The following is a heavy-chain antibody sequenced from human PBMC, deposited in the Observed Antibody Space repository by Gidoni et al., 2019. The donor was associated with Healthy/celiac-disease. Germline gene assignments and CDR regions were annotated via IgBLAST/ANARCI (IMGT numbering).Heavy chain of an antibody. CDR2: ISYDGSNK. CDR3: ARDGEGIAARPNYFDY. D-gene: IGHD6-6*01. J-gene: IGHJ4*02. Sequence: QVQLVESGGGVVQPGRSLRLSCTASGFTFSRYAMHWVRQAPGKGMEWVAVISYDGSNKYYADSVKGRFTISRDNSKNTLYLQMNSLRAEDTAVYYCARDGEGIAARPNYFDYWGQGTLVTVSS. CDR1: GFTFSRYA. V-gene: IGHV3-30*04.